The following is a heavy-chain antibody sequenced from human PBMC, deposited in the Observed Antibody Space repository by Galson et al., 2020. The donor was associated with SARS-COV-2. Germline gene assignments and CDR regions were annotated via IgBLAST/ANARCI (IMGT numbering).Heavy chain of an antibody. CDR3: ARVLDYYGSGTRDFDY. Sequence: SETLSLTCTVSGYSISSGYYWGWIRQSTGKGPEWNARSYHYGHTLYNPSLKSRVTISVDTSKNQFSLKLSSVTAADTAVYYCARVLDYYGSGTRDFDYWGQGTLVSVSS. CDR2: SYHYGHT. CDR1: GYSISSGYY. V-gene: IGHV4-38-2*02. D-gene: IGHD3-10*01. J-gene: IGHJ4*02.